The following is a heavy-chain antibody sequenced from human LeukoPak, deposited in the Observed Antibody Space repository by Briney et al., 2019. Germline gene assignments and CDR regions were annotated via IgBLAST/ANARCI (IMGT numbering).Heavy chain of an antibody. Sequence: PSETLSLTCAVNGESFNGFYWTWSRQSPGKGLGWIGEINDIGHTNYNASLKSRVTISLDTSQKQFSLKLTSVTAADTAVYYCARGEGNDYVWGSFYYYLDVWGKGTAVTVSS. CDR2: INDIGHT. V-gene: IGHV4-34*01. D-gene: IGHD3-16*01. CDR3: ARGEGNDYVWGSFYYYLDV. J-gene: IGHJ6*03. CDR1: GESFNGFY.